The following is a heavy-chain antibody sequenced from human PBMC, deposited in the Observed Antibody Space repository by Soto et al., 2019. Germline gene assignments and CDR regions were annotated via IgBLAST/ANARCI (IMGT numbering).Heavy chain of an antibody. J-gene: IGHJ4*01. Sequence: SQTLSLTCAITGDSVSSNSAGWSWVRQSPSRGLEWLGRTYYRSKWYYAYAVSVSGRITINPDTSKNQYSLQLNSVTPEDTAVHFSARGEHYSGRIFDYWGQGTMATVSA. D-gene: IGHD1-26*01. CDR1: GDSVSSNSAG. V-gene: IGHV6-1*01. CDR3: ARGEHYSGRIFDY. CDR2: TYYRSKWYY.